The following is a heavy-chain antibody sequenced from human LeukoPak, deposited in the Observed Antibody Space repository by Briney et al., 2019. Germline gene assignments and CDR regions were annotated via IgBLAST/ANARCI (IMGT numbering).Heavy chain of an antibody. J-gene: IGHJ6*03. D-gene: IGHD3-10*01. CDR3: ARVRITMVRGVIYDRNYYYYMDV. CDR1: GGSFSGYY. Sequence: ETLSLTCAVYGGSFSGYYWSWIRQPPGKGLEWIGEINHSGSTNYNPSLKSRVTISVDTSKNQFSLKLSSVTAADTAVYYCARVRITMVRGVIYDRNYYYYMDVWGKGTTVTVSS. CDR2: INHSGST. V-gene: IGHV4-34*01.